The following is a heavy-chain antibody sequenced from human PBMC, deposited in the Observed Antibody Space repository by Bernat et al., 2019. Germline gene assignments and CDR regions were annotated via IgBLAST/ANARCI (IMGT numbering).Heavy chain of an antibody. D-gene: IGHD3-10*01. V-gene: IGHV3-30*18. J-gene: IGHJ4*02. CDR3: AKSGYYGSGSYYNC. CDR1: GFTFSSYG. Sequence: QVQLVESGGGVVQPGRSLRLSCAASGFTFSSYGMHWVRQAPGKGLEWVAVISYDGSNKYYADSVKGRFTISRDNSKNTLYLQMNSLRAEDTGVYYCAKSGYYGSGSYYNCWGQGTLVTVSS. CDR2: ISYDGSNK.